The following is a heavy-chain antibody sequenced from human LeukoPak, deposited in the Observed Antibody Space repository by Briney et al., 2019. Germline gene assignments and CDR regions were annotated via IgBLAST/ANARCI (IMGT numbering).Heavy chain of an antibody. CDR2: INHSGST. V-gene: IGHV4-34*01. D-gene: IGHD3-22*01. CDR1: GGSFSGYY. CDR3: ARGGGITMIVVVTAPFDY. J-gene: IGHJ4*02. Sequence: SETLSLTCAVDGGSFSGYYWSWLRQPPGKGLEWIGEINHSGSTNYNPSLKSRVTISVDTSKNQFSLKLSSVTAADTAVYYCARGGGITMIVVVTAPFDYWGQGTLVTVSS.